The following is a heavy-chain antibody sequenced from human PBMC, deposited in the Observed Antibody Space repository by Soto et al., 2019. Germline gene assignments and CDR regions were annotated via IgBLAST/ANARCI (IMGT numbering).Heavy chain of an antibody. D-gene: IGHD6-13*01. CDR3: ARDLRFSSSWFLIGWFDP. Sequence: EVQLVESGGGLVQPGGSLRLSCAASGFTFSSYWMHWVRQAPGKGLVWVSRINSDGSSTNYADSVKGRFTISRDNAKNTLYLQMNSLRAEDTAVYYCARDLRFSSSWFLIGWFDPWGQGTQVTVSS. V-gene: IGHV3-74*01. CDR1: GFTFSSYW. CDR2: INSDGSST. J-gene: IGHJ5*02.